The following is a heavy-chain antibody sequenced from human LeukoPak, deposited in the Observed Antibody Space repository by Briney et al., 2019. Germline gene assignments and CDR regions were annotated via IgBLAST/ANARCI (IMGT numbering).Heavy chain of an antibody. CDR1: GFTFGSYA. Sequence: GGSLRLSCAASGFTFGSYAMSWVRQAPGKGLEWVSAISGSGGSTYYADSVKGRFTISRDNSKNTLYLQMNSLRAEDTAVYYCAKGKRASLSANSYYFDDWGQGTLVTVSS. CDR2: ISGSGGST. D-gene: IGHD4/OR15-4a*01. V-gene: IGHV3-23*01. J-gene: IGHJ4*02. CDR3: AKGKRASLSANSYYFDD.